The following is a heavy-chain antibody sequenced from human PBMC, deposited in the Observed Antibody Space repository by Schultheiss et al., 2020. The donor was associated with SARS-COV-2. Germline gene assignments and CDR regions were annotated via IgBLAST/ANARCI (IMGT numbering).Heavy chain of an antibody. CDR2: ISAYNANT. D-gene: IGHD3-22*01. CDR3: ATSIVVVTGLFDY. CDR1: GGTFSSYA. J-gene: IGHJ4*02. V-gene: IGHV1-18*01. Sequence: ASVKVSCKASGGTFSSYAISWVRQAPGQGLEWMGWISAYNANTIYAQKFQGRVTMTEDTSTDTAYMELSSLRSEDTAVYYCATSIVVVTGLFDYWGQGTLVTVSS.